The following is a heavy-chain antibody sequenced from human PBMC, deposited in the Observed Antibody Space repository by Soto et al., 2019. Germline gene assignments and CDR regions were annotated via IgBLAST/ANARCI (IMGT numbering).Heavy chain of an antibody. V-gene: IGHV1-2*04. D-gene: IGHD2-21*02. CDR2: INPNSGGT. CDR1: GYTFTGYY. Sequence: ASVKVSCKASGYTFTGYYMHWVRQAPGQGLEWMGWINPNSGGTNYAQKFQGWVTMTRDTPISTAYMELSRLRSDDTAVYYCARAHCGGDCYSGVDYWGQGTLVTVSS. CDR3: ARAHCGGDCYSGVDY. J-gene: IGHJ4*02.